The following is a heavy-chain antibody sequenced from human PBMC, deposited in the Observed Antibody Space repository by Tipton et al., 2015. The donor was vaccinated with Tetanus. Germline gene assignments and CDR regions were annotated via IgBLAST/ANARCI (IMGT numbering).Heavy chain of an antibody. CDR3: ARDRRDFAYYSRGFYSPLYYFDN. CDR2: ISHSGTT. V-gene: IGHV4-30-4*08. CDR1: GGSINSGDFY. D-gene: IGHD3-22*01. Sequence: TLSLTCTVSGGSINSGDFYWSWIRQHPGKGLEWIGYISHSGTTNYNPSLMSRVTLSLDTARGQFSLKLTSVTAADAAVYFCARDRRDFAYYSRGFYSPLYYFDNWGQGLRVTVSS. J-gene: IGHJ4*02.